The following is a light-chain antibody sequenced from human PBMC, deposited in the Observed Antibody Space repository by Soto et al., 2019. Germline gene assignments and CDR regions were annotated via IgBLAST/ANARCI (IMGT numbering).Light chain of an antibody. V-gene: IGLV2-23*02. Sequence: QSVLTQPASVSGSPGLSITISCTGTSSDVGSYNLVSWYQQHPGKAPKLMIYEVSKRPSGVSNRFSGSKSGNTASLTISGLQAEDEADYYCCSYAGSSTYVFRTGTKVTVL. CDR3: CSYAGSSTYV. CDR2: EVS. CDR1: SSDVGSYNL. J-gene: IGLJ1*01.